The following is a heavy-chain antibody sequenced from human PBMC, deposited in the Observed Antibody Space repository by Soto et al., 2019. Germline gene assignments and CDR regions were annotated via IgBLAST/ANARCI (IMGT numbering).Heavy chain of an antibody. J-gene: IGHJ5*02. Sequence: QVQLQESGPGLVKPSETLSLTCTVSSDSISTYYWSWIRQPPGTGLEWIGYINYSGSTNYNPSLTRRVSISVATSKNQYSLKLSSVTAADTAVYYCASHGYSTTGFDPWGQGTLVTVSS. CDR1: SDSISTYY. D-gene: IGHD5-18*01. CDR3: ASHGYSTTGFDP. CDR2: INYSGST. V-gene: IGHV4-59*08.